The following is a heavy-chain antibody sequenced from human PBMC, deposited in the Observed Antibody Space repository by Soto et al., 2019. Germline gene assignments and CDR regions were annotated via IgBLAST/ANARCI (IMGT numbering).Heavy chain of an antibody. CDR3: ARESRITIFGVVHCDY. CDR1: GYTFTGYY. D-gene: IGHD3-3*01. J-gene: IGHJ4*02. Sequence: QVQLVQSGAEVKKPGASVKVSCKASGYTFTGYYMHCVRQAPGQGLEWMGWINPNSGGTNYAQKFQGWDTMTRDTSISRAYMELSRLKSDDTAVYYCARESRITIFGVVHCDYWGKGTLVTVSS. V-gene: IGHV1-2*04. CDR2: INPNSGGT.